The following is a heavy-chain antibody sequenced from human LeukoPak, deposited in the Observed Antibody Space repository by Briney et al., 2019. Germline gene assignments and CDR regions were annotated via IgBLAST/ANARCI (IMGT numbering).Heavy chain of an antibody. CDR3: ARLQGITPQPMTEGFDI. CDR1: GFSFSSSW. V-gene: IGHV3-74*01. J-gene: IGHJ3*02. Sequence: PGGSLRLSCAASGFSFSSSWMLWVRQTPGKGLVWLSRIGPDGSSTSYADSVKGRFTVSRDIARNTLSLQMNSLRAEDSAVYYCARLQGITPQPMTEGFDIWGQGTMVTVSS. D-gene: IGHD3-16*01. CDR2: IGPDGSST.